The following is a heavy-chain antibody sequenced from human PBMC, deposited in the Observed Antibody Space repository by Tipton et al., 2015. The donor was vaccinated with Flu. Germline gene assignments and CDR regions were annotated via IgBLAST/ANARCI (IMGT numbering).Heavy chain of an antibody. D-gene: IGHD3-22*01. CDR3: ARRYYDSSGPLDY. J-gene: IGHJ4*02. CDR1: GGSISSYY. V-gene: IGHV4-59*01. CDR2: IYHSGST. Sequence: TLSLTCTVSGGSISSYYWSWIRQPPGKGLEWIGYIYHSGSTNYNPSLKSRVTISVDTSKNQFSLKLSSVTAADTAVYYCARRYYDSSGPLDYWGQGTLVTVSS.